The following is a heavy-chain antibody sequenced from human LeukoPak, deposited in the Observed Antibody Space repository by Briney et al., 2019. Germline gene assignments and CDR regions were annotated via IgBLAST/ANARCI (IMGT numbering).Heavy chain of an antibody. D-gene: IGHD1-26*01. CDR2: INWNGGST. Sequence: GGSLRLSCAASGFTFDDYGMSWVRQAPGKGLEWGSGINWNGGSTGYADSVRGRFTISRDNAKNSLYLQMNSLRAEDTALYYCARDREVGATYYFDYWGQGTLVTVSS. CDR3: ARDREVGATYYFDY. J-gene: IGHJ4*02. CDR1: GFTFDDYG. V-gene: IGHV3-20*04.